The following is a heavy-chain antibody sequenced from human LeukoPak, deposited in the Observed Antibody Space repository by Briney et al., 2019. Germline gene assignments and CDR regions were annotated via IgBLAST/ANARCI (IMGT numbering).Heavy chain of an antibody. J-gene: IGHJ3*02. Sequence: SETLSLTFAVYGGSFSGYYWSWIRQPPGKGLEWIGSIYYSGSTYYNPSLKSRVTISVDTSKNQFSLKLSSVTAADTAVYYCARDFPNGYSYGGAFDIWGQGTMVTVSS. CDR1: GGSFSGYY. CDR2: IYYSGST. CDR3: ARDFPNGYSYGGAFDI. D-gene: IGHD5-18*01. V-gene: IGHV4-34*01.